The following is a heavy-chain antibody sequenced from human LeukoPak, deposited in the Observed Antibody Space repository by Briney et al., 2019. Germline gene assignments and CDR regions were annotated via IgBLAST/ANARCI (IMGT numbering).Heavy chain of an antibody. V-gene: IGHV3-48*03. Sequence: GGSLRLSCAASGFTFSSYDMNWVRQAPGKGLEWVSAISSSGSSIYYADSVKGRFTISRDNSKNSLYLQMNSLRAEDTAVYYCARGYYYDSSGYYSNFDYWGQGTLVTAAS. CDR2: ISSSGSSI. CDR1: GFTFSSYD. J-gene: IGHJ4*02. CDR3: ARGYYYDSSGYYSNFDY. D-gene: IGHD3-22*01.